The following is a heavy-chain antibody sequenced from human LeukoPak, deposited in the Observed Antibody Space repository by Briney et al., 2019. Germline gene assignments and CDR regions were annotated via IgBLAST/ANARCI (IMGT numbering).Heavy chain of an antibody. CDR3: ARVYYGGNSGLGDKNDAFDI. V-gene: IGHV1-18*01. J-gene: IGHJ3*02. D-gene: IGHD4-23*01. CDR1: GYTFTSYG. CDR2: ISAYNGNT. Sequence: ASVKVSCKASGYTFTSYGTSWVRQAPGQGLEWTGWISAYNGNTNYAQKLQGRVTMTTDTSTSTAYMELRSLRSDDTAVYYCARVYYGGNSGLGDKNDAFDIWGQGTMVTVSS.